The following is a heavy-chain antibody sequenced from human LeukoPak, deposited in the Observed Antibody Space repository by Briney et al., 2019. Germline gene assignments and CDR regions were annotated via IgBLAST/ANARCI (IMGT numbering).Heavy chain of an antibody. CDR2: IYTSGTA. Sequence: SETLSLTCTVSSGSISSGSYSWNWIRQPAGTGLECIGRIYTSGTANYNPSLKSRVTMSVDTSKNQFSLKLTSVTAADTAVYYCARSSTTDPNHYYYYYMDVWGKGTTVTVSS. J-gene: IGHJ6*03. CDR3: ARSSTTDPNHYYYYYMDV. V-gene: IGHV4-61*02. D-gene: IGHD2-2*01. CDR1: SGSISSGSYS.